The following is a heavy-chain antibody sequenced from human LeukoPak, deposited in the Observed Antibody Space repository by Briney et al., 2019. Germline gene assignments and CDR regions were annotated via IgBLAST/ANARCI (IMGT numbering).Heavy chain of an antibody. J-gene: IGHJ4*02. CDR2: IKQDGSEK. CDR1: GFTFNRYW. Sequence: PGGSLRLSCAASGFTFNRYWMSWVRQAPGKGLEWVANIKQDGSEKYYVDSVKGRFTISRDNAKNSLYLQMNSLRAEDTAVYYCARVEASGYDYGAFDYWGQGTLATVSS. CDR3: ARVEASGYDYGAFDY. D-gene: IGHD5-12*01. V-gene: IGHV3-7*01.